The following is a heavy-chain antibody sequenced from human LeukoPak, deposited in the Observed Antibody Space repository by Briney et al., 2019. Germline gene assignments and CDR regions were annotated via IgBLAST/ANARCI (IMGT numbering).Heavy chain of an antibody. CDR1: GFTFSNFW. Sequence: GGSLRLSCAASGFTFSNFWMHWVRQAPGKGLEWVAVTGGSDDNTHYADSVKGRFTISRDNSANRLFLQMNSLRPDDSALYYCTKDLMTGFSSGWYFAYWGPGTLVSVSS. D-gene: IGHD6-19*01. CDR3: TKDLMTGFSSGWYFAY. J-gene: IGHJ4*02. V-gene: IGHV3-23*01. CDR2: TGGSDDNT.